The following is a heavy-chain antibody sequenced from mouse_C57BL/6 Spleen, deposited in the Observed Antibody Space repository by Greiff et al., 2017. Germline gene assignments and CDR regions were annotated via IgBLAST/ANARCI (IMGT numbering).Heavy chain of an antibody. Sequence: EVMLQQSGPELVKPGASVKMSCKASGYTFTDYNMHWVKQSHGKSLEWIGYINPNNGGTSYNQKFKGKATLTVNKSSSTAYMELRSLTSEDSAVYYCASYYGSSLYAMDYWGQGTSVTVSS. CDR1: GYTFTDYN. CDR3: ASYYGSSLYAMDY. V-gene: IGHV1-22*01. CDR2: INPNNGGT. J-gene: IGHJ4*01. D-gene: IGHD1-1*01.